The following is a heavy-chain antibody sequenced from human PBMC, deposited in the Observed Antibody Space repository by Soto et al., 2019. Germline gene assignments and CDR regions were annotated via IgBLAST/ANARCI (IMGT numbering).Heavy chain of an antibody. CDR2: IYPTGST. D-gene: IGHD3-16*01. CDR1: GGSISSGGYS. CDR3: ARAPPGPSPRLVL. V-gene: IGHV4-30-2*06. Sequence: SDTLSLTCTVSGGSISSGGYSWSWIRQSPEKGLEWLGCIYPTGSTYYHPSLKSRVTISIDTSRNQFSLNLTSVTAADTAVYYCARAPPGPSPRLVLWRQGTTVTVSS. J-gene: IGHJ6*02.